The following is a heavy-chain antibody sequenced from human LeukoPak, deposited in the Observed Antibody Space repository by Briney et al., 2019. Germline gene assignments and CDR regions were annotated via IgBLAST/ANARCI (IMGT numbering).Heavy chain of an antibody. CDR1: GYTFSSYG. CDR3: ARDQGVAATSWFDP. V-gene: IGHV1-18*04. Sequence: ASVEVSCKASGYTFSSYGISWVRQAPGQGLEWMGWISAYNGNTNYAQKLQGRVTMTTDTSTSTAYMELRSLRSDDTAVYYCARDQGVAATSWFDPWGQGTLVTVSS. CDR2: ISAYNGNT. J-gene: IGHJ5*02. D-gene: IGHD2-15*01.